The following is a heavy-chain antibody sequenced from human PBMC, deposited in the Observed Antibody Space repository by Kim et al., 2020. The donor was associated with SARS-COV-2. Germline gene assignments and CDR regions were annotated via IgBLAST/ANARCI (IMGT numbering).Heavy chain of an antibody. CDR2: ISDDGSNK. V-gene: IGHV3-30*04. CDR3: ARELRRHGMDV. J-gene: IGHJ6*02. Sequence: GGSLRLSCAASGFTFTIYTMHWVRQAPGKGLEWVAVISDDGSNKYYVDSVKGRFTISRDNSENTLYLQMNSLRAEDTAVYYCARELRRHGMDVWGQGTTVTVSS. D-gene: IGHD4-17*01. CDR1: GFTFTIYT.